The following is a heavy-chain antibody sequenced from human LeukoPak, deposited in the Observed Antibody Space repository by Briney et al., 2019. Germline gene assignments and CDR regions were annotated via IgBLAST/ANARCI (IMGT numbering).Heavy chain of an antibody. V-gene: IGHV4-34*01. CDR2: INHSGST. D-gene: IGHD2-15*01. Sequence: PSETLSHTCAVYGGSFSGYYWSWIRQPPGKGLEWIGEINHSGSTNYNPSLKSRVTISVDTSKNQFSLKLSSVTAADTAVYYCARGPYCSGGSCTQRGRSLDYWGQGTLVTVSS. CDR1: GGSFSGYY. J-gene: IGHJ4*02. CDR3: ARGPYCSGGSCTQRGRSLDY.